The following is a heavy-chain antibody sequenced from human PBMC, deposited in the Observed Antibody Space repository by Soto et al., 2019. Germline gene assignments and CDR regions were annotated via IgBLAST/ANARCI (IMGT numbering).Heavy chain of an antibody. J-gene: IGHJ5*02. CDR2: IYYSGST. Sequence: SATLSLTCSVSSGSIISRSYFWDWIRQPPGKGLEWIGSIYYSGSTYYNPSLKSRVTVSVDTSKNQFSLKLSSVTAADTAVYYCARHPSDFWFDPWGQGTLVTVS. CDR3: ARHPSDFWFDP. D-gene: IGHD2-21*02. CDR1: SGSIISRSYF. V-gene: IGHV4-39*01.